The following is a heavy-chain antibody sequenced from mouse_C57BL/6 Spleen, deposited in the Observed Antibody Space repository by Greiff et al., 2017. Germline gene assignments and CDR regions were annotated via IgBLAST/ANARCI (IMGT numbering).Heavy chain of an antibody. CDR1: GYSFTGYY. Sequence: VQLQQSGPELMKPGASVKISCKASGYSFTGYYMNWVKQSPEKSLEWIGEINPSTGGTTYNEKFKAKATLTVDKSSSTAYMQLKSLTSEDSAVYYCARRGEFAYWGQGTLVTVAT. CDR3: ARRGEFAY. V-gene: IGHV1-42*01. CDR2: INPSTGGT. J-gene: IGHJ3*01.